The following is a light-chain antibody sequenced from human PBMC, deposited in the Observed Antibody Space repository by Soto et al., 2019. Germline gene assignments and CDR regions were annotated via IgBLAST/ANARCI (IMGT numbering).Light chain of an antibody. CDR3: QDYNSWT. CDR2: KAS. Sequence: DIQMTQSPSTLSASVEDRVTITCRASQSISTWLSWYQQKPGKAPKVLIYKASNLQSGVSSRFSGSGSGTEFTLTISSLQPDDFATYYCQDYNSWTFGQGTKVVI. V-gene: IGKV1-5*03. CDR1: QSISTW. J-gene: IGKJ1*01.